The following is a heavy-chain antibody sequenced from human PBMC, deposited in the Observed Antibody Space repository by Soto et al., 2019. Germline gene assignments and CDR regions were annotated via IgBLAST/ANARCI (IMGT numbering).Heavy chain of an antibody. Sequence: ASVKVSCKASGYTFTGYYMHWVRQAPGQGLEWMGWINPNSGGTNYAQKFQGWVTMTRDTSISTAYMELSRLRSDDTAVYYCARGNVLRFPNYGMDVWGQGTTVTVSS. V-gene: IGHV1-2*04. J-gene: IGHJ6*02. CDR1: GYTFTGYY. D-gene: IGHD3-3*01. CDR3: ARGNVLRFPNYGMDV. CDR2: INPNSGGT.